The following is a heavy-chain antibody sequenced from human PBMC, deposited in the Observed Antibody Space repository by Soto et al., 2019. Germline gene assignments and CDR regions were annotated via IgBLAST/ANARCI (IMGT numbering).Heavy chain of an antibody. CDR3: ARSTTDGFDY. D-gene: IGHD4-17*01. Sequence: PSETLSLTCTVSGGSISSGGYYWSWIRQHPGKGLEWIGYIHYSGRTYYNPSLKSRVTISIDTSKNQFSLKLSSVTAADTAVYYCARSTTDGFDYWGQGTLVTAPQ. J-gene: IGHJ4*02. CDR2: IHYSGRT. V-gene: IGHV4-31*03. CDR1: GGSISSGGYY.